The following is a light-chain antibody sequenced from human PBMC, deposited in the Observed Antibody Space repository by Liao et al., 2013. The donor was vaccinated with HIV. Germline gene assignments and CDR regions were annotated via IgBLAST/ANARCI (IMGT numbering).Light chain of an antibody. Sequence: SYELTQSPSASVAPGKTASITCGGNNIEIKSVHWYKQKPGQAPVLVLYYDSARPSGIPERVSGSNSGNTATLTISRVEAGDEADYYCQVWDSSSDHYVFGTGTKVTVL. CDR2: YDS. CDR1: NIEIKS. V-gene: IGLV3-21*01. CDR3: QVWDSSSDHYV. J-gene: IGLJ1*01.